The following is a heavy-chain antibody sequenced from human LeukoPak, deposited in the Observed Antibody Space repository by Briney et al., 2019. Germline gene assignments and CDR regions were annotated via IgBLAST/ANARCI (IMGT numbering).Heavy chain of an antibody. D-gene: IGHD3-9*01. V-gene: IGHV4-39*07. CDR1: GGSISSSSYY. CDR3: ARLRRYVGQKLIDY. J-gene: IGHJ4*02. Sequence: PSETLSLTCTVSGGSISSSSYYCGWIRQPPGKGLGWIGSIYYSGSTYYNPSLKSRVTISVDTSKNQFSLKLSSVTAADTAVYYCARLRRYVGQKLIDYWGQGTLVTVSS. CDR2: IYYSGST.